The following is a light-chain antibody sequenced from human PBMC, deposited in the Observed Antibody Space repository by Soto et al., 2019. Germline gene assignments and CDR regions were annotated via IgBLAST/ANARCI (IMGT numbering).Light chain of an antibody. J-gene: IGLJ1*01. V-gene: IGLV2-14*03. Sequence: QSALTQPASVSGAPGQSITISCTGTSRDVGGFKYVSWYQQHPGKAPQLMIYEVSNRPSGISDRFSGSKSGNTASLTISGLQAEDEANYYCSSFSSSNTFYVFGTGTKVTVL. CDR1: SRDVGGFKY. CDR2: EVS. CDR3: SSFSSSNTFYV.